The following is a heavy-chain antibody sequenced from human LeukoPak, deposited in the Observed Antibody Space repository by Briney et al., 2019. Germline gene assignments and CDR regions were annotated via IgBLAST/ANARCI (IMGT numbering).Heavy chain of an antibody. J-gene: IGHJ5*02. Sequence: PSETLSLTCTVSGGSISSSSYYWGWIRQPPGKGLEWIGSIYYSGSTYYNPSLKSRVTVSVDTSKNQFSLKLSSVTAADTAVYYCARDYYGSGSFPHWFDPWGQGTLVTVSS. V-gene: IGHV4-39*01. CDR3: ARDYYGSGSFPHWFDP. CDR2: IYYSGST. D-gene: IGHD3-10*01. CDR1: GGSISSSSYY.